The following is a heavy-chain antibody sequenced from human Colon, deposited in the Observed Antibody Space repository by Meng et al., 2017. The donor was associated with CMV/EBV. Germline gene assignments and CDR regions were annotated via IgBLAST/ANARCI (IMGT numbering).Heavy chain of an antibody. V-gene: IGHV3-49*02. J-gene: IGHJ4*02. Sequence: GGSLRLSCTGSGSAFDSYPVNWVRQAPGKGLEWVGFIKSTALGGATEYAASVRGRFSISRDDFKNVVYLQMNSLVTEDTAVYYCSRDVQWLVWALDSWGQGTLVTVSS. CDR1: GSAFDSYP. CDR2: IKSTALGGAT. CDR3: SRDVQWLVWALDS. D-gene: IGHD6-19*01.